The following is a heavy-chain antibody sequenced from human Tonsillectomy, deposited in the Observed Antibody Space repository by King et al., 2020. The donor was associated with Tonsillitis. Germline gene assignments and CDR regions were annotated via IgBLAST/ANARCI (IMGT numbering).Heavy chain of an antibody. J-gene: IGHJ4*02. D-gene: IGHD2-2*01. V-gene: IGHV1-18*01. CDR3: ARVTVVVTPVSPLYY. CDR2: ISTYNGNT. CDR1: GYKFTSFG. Sequence: QLVQSGAEVKEPGASVKVSCKASGYKFTSFGISWVRQAPGQGLEWMGWISTYNGNTNYEQKVKGRVTITTDTATTKAYMELSSLRSDDTAVYYCARVTVVVTPVSPLYYWGQATLVTVSS.